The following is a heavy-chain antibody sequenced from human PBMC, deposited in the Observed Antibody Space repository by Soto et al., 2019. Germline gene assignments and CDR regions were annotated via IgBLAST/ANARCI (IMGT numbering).Heavy chain of an antibody. D-gene: IGHD5-18*01. CDR2: IYYSGST. CDR3: ASGPDTAIISYYYYYGMDV. J-gene: IGHJ6*02. V-gene: IGHV4-59*08. Sequence: SETLSLTCTVSGGSISSYYWSWIRQPPGKGLEWIGYIYYSGSTNYNPSLKSRVTISVDTSKNQFSLKLSSVTAADTAVYYCASGPDTAIISYYYYYGMDVWGQGTTVTVSS. CDR1: GGSISSYY.